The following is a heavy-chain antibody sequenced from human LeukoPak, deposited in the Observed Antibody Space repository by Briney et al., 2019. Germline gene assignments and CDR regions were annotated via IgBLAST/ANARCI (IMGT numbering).Heavy chain of an antibody. CDR2: IYHSGST. Sequence: SETLSLTCSVSGYSISSGNYWGWIRLPPGKGLQWIGSIYHSGSTYYNPSLKSRVTMSVDKSKNQFALKLTSVTAADTAVYYCSRVASVWIKDYYYYMDVWGKGTTVTVSS. CDR3: SRVASVWIKDYYYYMDV. D-gene: IGHD5-12*01. V-gene: IGHV4-38-2*02. J-gene: IGHJ6*03. CDR1: GYSISSGNY.